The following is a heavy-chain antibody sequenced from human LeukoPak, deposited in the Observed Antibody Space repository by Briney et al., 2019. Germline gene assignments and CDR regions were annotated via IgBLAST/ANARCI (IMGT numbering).Heavy chain of an antibody. J-gene: IGHJ4*02. CDR1: GYTFTNHY. V-gene: IGHV1-46*01. CDR3: AREFPHDYGDYSPFDY. Sequence: ASVKVSCKASGYTFTNHYMHWVRQAPGQGLEWMGLINPSGGSTLYAEKFQGRVTMTRDMSTSTVYMELSSLRFEDTAVYYCAREFPHDYGDYSPFDYWGQGTLVTVSS. CDR2: INPSGGST. D-gene: IGHD4-17*01.